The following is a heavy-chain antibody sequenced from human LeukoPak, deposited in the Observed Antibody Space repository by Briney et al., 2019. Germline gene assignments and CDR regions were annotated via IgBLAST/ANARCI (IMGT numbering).Heavy chain of an antibody. J-gene: IGHJ4*02. CDR2: INHSGST. CDR3: ARATMAAAGLGTVDY. Sequence: SETLSLTCAVYGGSFSGYYWSWIRQPPGKGLEWIGEINHSGSTNYNPSLKSRVTISVDTSKNQFSLKLSSVAAADTAVYYCARATMAAAGLGTVDYWGQGTLVTVSS. V-gene: IGHV4-34*01. CDR1: GGSFSGYY. D-gene: IGHD6-13*01.